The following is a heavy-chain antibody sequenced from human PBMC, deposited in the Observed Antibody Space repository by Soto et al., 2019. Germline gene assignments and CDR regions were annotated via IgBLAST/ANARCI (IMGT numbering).Heavy chain of an antibody. CDR3: AKGASSGYYAYYFDY. V-gene: IGHV3-23*01. D-gene: IGHD3-22*01. CDR2: ISGSGGST. Sequence: EVQLLESGGGLVQPGGSLRLSCAASGFTFSSYAMSWVRQAPGKGLEWVSAISGSGGSTYYADSVKGRFTISRDNSKNTLYLQMNSRRAEETAVDYCAKGASSGYYAYYFDYWGQGTLGTVSS. J-gene: IGHJ4*02. CDR1: GFTFSSYA.